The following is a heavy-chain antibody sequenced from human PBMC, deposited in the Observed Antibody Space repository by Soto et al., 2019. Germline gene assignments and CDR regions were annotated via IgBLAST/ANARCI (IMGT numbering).Heavy chain of an antibody. D-gene: IGHD6-19*01. J-gene: IGHJ6*02. Sequence: QVQLQESGPGLVKPSETLSLICTVSGGSISSYYWSWIRQPPGRGLEWIGYIYYSGSTNYNPSLKSRVNVSVDTSKKQFSLKLSSVTAADTAVYYCARSQWLAEGVFIDVWGQGTTVTVSS. CDR2: IYYSGST. CDR3: ARSQWLAEGVFIDV. V-gene: IGHV4-59*01. CDR1: GGSISSYY.